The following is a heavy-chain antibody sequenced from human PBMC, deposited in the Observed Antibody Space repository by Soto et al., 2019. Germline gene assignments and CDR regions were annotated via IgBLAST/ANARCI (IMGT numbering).Heavy chain of an antibody. V-gene: IGHV3-73*01. CDR1: GFTFSGSA. Sequence: GGSLRLSCAASGFTFSGSAMHWVRQASGKGLEWVGRIRSKANSYATAYAASVKGRFTISRDDSKNTAYLQMNSLKTEDTAVYYCTRHPEYSSSSFVWFDPWGQGTLVTVSS. D-gene: IGHD6-6*01. CDR2: IRSKANSYAT. CDR3: TRHPEYSSSSFVWFDP. J-gene: IGHJ5*02.